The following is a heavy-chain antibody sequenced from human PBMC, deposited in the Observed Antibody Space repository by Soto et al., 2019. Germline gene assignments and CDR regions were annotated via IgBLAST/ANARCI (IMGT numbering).Heavy chain of an antibody. Sequence: SETLSLTCTVSGGSISSYYWSWIRQPAGKGLEWIGRIYTSGSTNYNPSLKSRVTMSVDTSKNQFSLKLSSVTAADTAVYYCAXGDDFWSGYPLYYGMDVWGQGTTVTVSS. CDR1: GGSISSYY. CDR3: AXGDDFWSGYPLYYGMDV. CDR2: IYTSGST. J-gene: IGHJ6*02. V-gene: IGHV4-4*07. D-gene: IGHD3-3*01.